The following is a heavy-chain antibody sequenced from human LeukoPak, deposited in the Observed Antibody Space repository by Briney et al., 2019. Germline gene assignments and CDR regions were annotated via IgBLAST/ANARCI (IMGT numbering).Heavy chain of an antibody. J-gene: IGHJ3*01. V-gene: IGHV3-53*01. CDR3: ARHSDSPNYPDTDSFDL. Sequence: GGSLRLSCAASGFSISNYYMFWARQAPGKGLEWVSVIYATGNTYYANSVKGRFTISRDNSENTLYLQMNNLRVGDTAVYYCARHSDSPNYPDTDSFDLWGQGTTVTVSS. CDR2: IYATGNT. D-gene: IGHD3-22*01. CDR1: GFSISNYY.